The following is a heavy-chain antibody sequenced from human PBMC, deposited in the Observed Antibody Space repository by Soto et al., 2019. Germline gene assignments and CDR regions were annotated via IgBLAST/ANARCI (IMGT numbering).Heavy chain of an antibody. V-gene: IGHV4-30-4*01. CDR1: GGSISSGDYY. CDR2: IYYSGST. J-gene: IGHJ6*02. CDR3: ARFGNNVDTAMVGYYYYGMDV. Sequence: SETLSLTCTVSGGSISSGDYYWSWIRQPPGKGLEWIGYIYYSGSTYYNPSLKSRVTISVDTSKNQSSLKLSSVTAADTAVYYCARFGNNVDTAMVGYYYYGMDVWGQGTTVTVSS. D-gene: IGHD5-18*01.